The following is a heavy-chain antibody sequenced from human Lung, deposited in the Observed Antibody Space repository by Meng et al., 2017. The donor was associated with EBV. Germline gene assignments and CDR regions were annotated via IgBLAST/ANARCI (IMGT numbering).Heavy chain of an antibody. J-gene: IGHJ4*02. Sequence: QVQLQESGPGLLKPSQILSLTCTVPGGSISSGGHYWSWIRQHPGKGLEWIGYIYYSGSTYYNPSLKSLVSISVDTSNNQFSLKLSSVTAADTAVYYCARAVDTGYFDYWGQGTLVTVSS. V-gene: IGHV4-31*01. CDR3: ARAVDTGYFDY. D-gene: IGHD5-18*01. CDR1: GGSISSGGHY. CDR2: IYYSGST.